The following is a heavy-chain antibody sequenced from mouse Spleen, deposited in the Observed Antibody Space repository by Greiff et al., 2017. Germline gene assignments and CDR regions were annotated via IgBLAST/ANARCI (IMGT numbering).Heavy chain of an antibody. CDR1: GYSITSDYA. J-gene: IGHJ3*01. CDR2: ISYSGST. Sequence: EVQGVESGPGLVKPSQSLSLTCTVPGYSITSDYAWNWIRQFPGNKLEWMGYISYSGSTSYNPSLKSRISITRDTSKNQFFLQLNSVTTEDTATYYCARFWDVAYWGQGTLVTVSA. D-gene: IGHD4-1*01. V-gene: IGHV3-2*02. CDR3: ARFWDVAY.